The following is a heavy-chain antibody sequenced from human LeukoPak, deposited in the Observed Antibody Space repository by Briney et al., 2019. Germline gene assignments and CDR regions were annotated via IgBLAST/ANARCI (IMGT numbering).Heavy chain of an antibody. CDR3: ARGPVTTGGNYFDY. CDR2: INHSGST. J-gene: IGHJ4*02. V-gene: IGHV4-34*01. CDR1: GGSFSGYY. Sequence: TSETLSLTCAVYGGSFSGYYWSWIRQPPGKGLEWIGEINHSGSTNYNPSLKSRVTISVDTSKNQFSLKLSSVTAADTAVYYCARGPVTTGGNYFDYWGQGTLVTVSS. D-gene: IGHD4-4*01.